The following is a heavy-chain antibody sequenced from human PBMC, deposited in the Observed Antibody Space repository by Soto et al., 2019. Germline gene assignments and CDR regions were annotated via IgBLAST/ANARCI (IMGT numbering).Heavy chain of an antibody. CDR2: IIPIFGTA. Sequence: SVKVSCKASGGTFSSYAISWVRQAPGQGLEWMGGIIPIFGTANYAQKFQGRVTITADESTSTAYMELSSLRSEDTAVYYCARDLGYCISTSCYNWFDPWGQGTLVTVSS. CDR1: GGTFSSYA. CDR3: ARDLGYCISTSCYNWFDP. V-gene: IGHV1-69*13. D-gene: IGHD2-2*01. J-gene: IGHJ5*02.